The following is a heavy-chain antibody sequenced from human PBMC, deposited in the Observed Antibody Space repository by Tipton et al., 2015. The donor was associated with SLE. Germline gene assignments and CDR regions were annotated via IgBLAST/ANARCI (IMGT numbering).Heavy chain of an antibody. CDR2: ISYDGSNK. J-gene: IGHJ4*02. Sequence: SLRLSCAASGFTFSSYAMHWVRQAPGKGLEWVAVISYDGSNKYYADSVKGRFTISRDNAKNSLYLQMNSLRAEDTAVYYCASLVDTANSFDYWGQGTLVTVSS. CDR1: GFTFSSYA. CDR3: ASLVDTANSFDY. D-gene: IGHD5-18*01. V-gene: IGHV3-30-3*01.